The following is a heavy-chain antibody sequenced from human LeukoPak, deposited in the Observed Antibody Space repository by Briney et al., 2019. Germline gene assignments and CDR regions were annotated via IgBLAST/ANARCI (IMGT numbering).Heavy chain of an antibody. D-gene: IGHD5-24*01. Sequence: SETLSLTCTLSGGSITTYYWSWMRQPPGKGLEWIGYIYYSGSTNYNPSLKSRVTISIDTSKKQFSLKLRSVTAADTVVYFCERARDGYTALWLDWRQGTLVTVSS. CDR3: ERARDGYTALWLD. CDR2: IYYSGST. CDR1: GGSITTYY. J-gene: IGHJ4*02. V-gene: IGHV4-59*01.